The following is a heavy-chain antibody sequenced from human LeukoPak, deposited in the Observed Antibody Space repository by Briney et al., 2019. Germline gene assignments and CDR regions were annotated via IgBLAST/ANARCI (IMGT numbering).Heavy chain of an antibody. D-gene: IGHD6-13*01. CDR2: IRYDGSNK. J-gene: IGHJ1*01. V-gene: IGHV3-30*02. Sequence: GGSLRLSCAASGFTFSSYGMHWFRQAPGKGLEWVAFIRYDGSNKYYADSVKGRFTISRDNSKNALYLQMNSLRAEDTAVYYCAKDHSWSGYDFQHWGQGTLVTVSS. CDR1: GFTFSSYG. CDR3: AKDHSWSGYDFQH.